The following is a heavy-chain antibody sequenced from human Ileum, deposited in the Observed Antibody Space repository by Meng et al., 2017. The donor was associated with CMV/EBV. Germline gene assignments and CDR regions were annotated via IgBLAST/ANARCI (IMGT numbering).Heavy chain of an antibody. Sequence: QVQLVQSGAGVKKPGAYVKASCKALGYIFSNYGISWVRQAPGQGLEWMGWISAYNGNTNYAQKFQDRITMTTDTSTTTAYMELSRLRSDDTAVYYCARKMGVYYFDYWGQGTLVTVSS. J-gene: IGHJ4*02. CDR2: ISAYNGNT. D-gene: IGHD2-8*02. V-gene: IGHV1-18*01. CDR1: GYIFSNYG. CDR3: ARKMGVYYFDY.